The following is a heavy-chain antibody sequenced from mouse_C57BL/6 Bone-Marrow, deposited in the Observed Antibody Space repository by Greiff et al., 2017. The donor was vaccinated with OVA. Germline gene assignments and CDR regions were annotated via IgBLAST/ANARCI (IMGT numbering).Heavy chain of an antibody. CDR1: GFSLTSYG. CDR3: ASLSYAMDY. Sequence: VQLQQSGPGLVQPSQSLSITCTVSGFSLTSYGVHWVRQSPGKGLEWLGVIWSGGSKDYNAAFISRLSISKDNSKSQVFFKMNSLQADDTAIYYCASLSYAMDYWGQGTSVTVSS. J-gene: IGHJ4*01. CDR2: IWSGGSK. V-gene: IGHV2-2*01.